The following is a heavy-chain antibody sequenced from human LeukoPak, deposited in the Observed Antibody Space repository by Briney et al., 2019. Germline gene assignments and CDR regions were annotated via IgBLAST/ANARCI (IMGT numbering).Heavy chain of an antibody. J-gene: IGHJ5*02. CDR2: INPNSGDT. V-gene: IGHV1-2*06. Sequence: ASVKVSCKASGGTFSSYAISWVRQAPGQGLEWMGRINPNSGDTNYAQKFQGSVTLTRDTSINTAYMELSRLRSDDTAVYYCAKLGIGSTTRVWFDPWGQGTLVTVSS. CDR1: GGTFSSYA. CDR3: AKLGIGSTTRVWFDP. D-gene: IGHD1-26*01.